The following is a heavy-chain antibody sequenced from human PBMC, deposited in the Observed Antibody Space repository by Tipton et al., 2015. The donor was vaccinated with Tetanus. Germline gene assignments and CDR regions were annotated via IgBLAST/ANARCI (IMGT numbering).Heavy chain of an antibody. CDR2: IDPSGGST. V-gene: IGHV1-46*01. J-gene: IGHJ4*02. Sequence: QVQLVQSGAEVKKPGVSVKVSCKASGYTFTSYYMHWVRQAAGQGLEWMGIIDPSGGSTSYAQKFQGRVTMTRDTSTSTVYMELSSLRSEDTAVYYCAGDLRGVHLPDYWGQGTLVTVSS. D-gene: IGHD4/OR15-4a*01. CDR3: AGDLRGVHLPDY. CDR1: GYTFTSYY.